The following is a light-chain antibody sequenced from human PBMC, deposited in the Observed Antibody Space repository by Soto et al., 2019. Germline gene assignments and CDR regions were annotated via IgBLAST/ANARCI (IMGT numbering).Light chain of an antibody. CDR3: QQYESHSEA. CDR2: DVT. V-gene: IGKV1-5*01. J-gene: IGKJ1*01. Sequence: DIQLTQSPSTLSASVGDRVSITCWVSQSVGSWLAWHQKKPGKAPKRLIVDVTYLESGVPSRFSGSGSGTDFTLTINDLQPDDSATYYCQQYESHSEAFCPGTKV. CDR1: QSVGSW.